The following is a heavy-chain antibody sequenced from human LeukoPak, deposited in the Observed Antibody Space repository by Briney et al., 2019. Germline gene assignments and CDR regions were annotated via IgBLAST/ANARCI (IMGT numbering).Heavy chain of an antibody. D-gene: IGHD2-21*02. J-gene: IGHJ3*02. V-gene: IGHV5-51*01. Sequence: GESLKISCKGSGYSFTSYWIGWVRQMPGKGLEWMGIIYPGDSDTRYSPSFQGQVTISADKSISTAYLQWSSLKASDTAMYYCASQAEVCGGDCYLDRGNAFDIWGQGTMVTVSS. CDR3: ASQAEVCGGDCYLDRGNAFDI. CDR1: GYSFTSYW. CDR2: IYPGDSDT.